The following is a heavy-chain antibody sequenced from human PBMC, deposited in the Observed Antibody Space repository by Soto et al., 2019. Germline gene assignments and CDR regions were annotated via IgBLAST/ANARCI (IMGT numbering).Heavy chain of an antibody. J-gene: IGHJ6*04. CDR1: VFSLSTTLIC. Sequence: SGPTLFNPTDTLTLTFTFSVFSLSTTLICLNLIRHPPGKALEWLGRIDWDGDKFYSSSLRTRLTISKDTSKNLVVLIMTNMDPLEKATYYCERRGEDYGYGMDVWGKGNTVNVS. CDR3: ERRGEDYGYGMDV. V-gene: IGHV2-70*17. CDR2: IDWDGDK. D-gene: IGHD3-16*01.